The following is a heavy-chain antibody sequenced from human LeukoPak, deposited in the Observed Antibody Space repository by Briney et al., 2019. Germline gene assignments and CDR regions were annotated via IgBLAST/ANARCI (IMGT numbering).Heavy chain of an antibody. D-gene: IGHD3-22*01. Sequence: SGPTLVKPTQTLTLTCTFSGFSLSTSGVGVGWIRQPPGKALEWLALIYWNDDKRYGPSLKSRLTITKDTSKNQVVLTMTNMDPVDTATYYCAHLDSSGYYPNFDYWGQGTLVTVSS. V-gene: IGHV2-5*01. CDR2: IYWNDDK. J-gene: IGHJ4*02. CDR3: AHLDSSGYYPNFDY. CDR1: GFSLSTSGVG.